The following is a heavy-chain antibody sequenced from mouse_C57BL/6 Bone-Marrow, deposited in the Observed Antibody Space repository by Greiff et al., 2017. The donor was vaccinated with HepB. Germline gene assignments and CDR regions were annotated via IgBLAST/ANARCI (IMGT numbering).Heavy chain of an antibody. Sequence: QVQLKQPGAELVKPGASVKLSCKASGYTFTSYWMQWVKQRPGQGLEWIGEIDPSDSYTNYNQKFKGKATSPVDTSSSTAYMQLSSLTSEDSAVYYCARDGSITTVVATNFDYWGQGTTLTVSS. J-gene: IGHJ2*01. CDR1: GYTFTSYW. V-gene: IGHV1-50*01. CDR3: ARDGSITTVVATNFDY. CDR2: IDPSDSYT. D-gene: IGHD1-1*01.